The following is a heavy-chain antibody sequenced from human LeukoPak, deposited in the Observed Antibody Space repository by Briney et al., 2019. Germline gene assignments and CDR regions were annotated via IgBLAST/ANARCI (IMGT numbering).Heavy chain of an antibody. CDR2: ISGSGGST. V-gene: IGHV3-23*01. D-gene: IGHD5-12*01. Sequence: SXXLSCAASXXXXXXXXMSXVXQAPXXGXXXXXAISGSGGSTYYADSVKGRFTISRDNSKNTLYLQMNSLRAEDTAVYYCAKDGSGYVSNSDYWGQGTLVTVSS. CDR1: XXXXXXXX. CDR3: AKDGSGYVSNSDY. J-gene: IGHJ4*02.